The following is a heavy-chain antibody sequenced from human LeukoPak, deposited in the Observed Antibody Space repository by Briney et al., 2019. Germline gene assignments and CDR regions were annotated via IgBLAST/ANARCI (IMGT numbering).Heavy chain of an antibody. D-gene: IGHD4-17*01. V-gene: IGHV3-73*01. CDR1: GFTFSGSA. J-gene: IGHJ3*02. CDR3: TRHAERTTVTTNAFDI. CDR2: IRSKANSYAT. Sequence: GGSLRLSCAASGFTFSGSAMHWVRQASGKGLEWVGRIRSKANSYATAYAASVKGRFTISRDDSKNTAYLQMNSLKTEDTAVYCCTRHAERTTVTTNAFDIWGQGTMVTVSS.